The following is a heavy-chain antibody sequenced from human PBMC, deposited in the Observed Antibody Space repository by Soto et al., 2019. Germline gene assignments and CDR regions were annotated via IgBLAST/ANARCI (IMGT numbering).Heavy chain of an antibody. CDR3: ARGNTVFGVNDAFDI. CDR2: INADNGNT. Sequence: QVHLVQSGAEVKRPGASVKVSCQASGYTFTRYGIYWVRQAPGQSLEWMGWINADNGNTRYAEEFKFKNRVSITRDTSATSAYMELSGLTSEDTAVYFCARGNTVFGVNDAFDIWGQATMVTVSS. V-gene: IGHV1-3*01. J-gene: IGHJ3*02. CDR1: GYTFTRYG. D-gene: IGHD3-3*01.